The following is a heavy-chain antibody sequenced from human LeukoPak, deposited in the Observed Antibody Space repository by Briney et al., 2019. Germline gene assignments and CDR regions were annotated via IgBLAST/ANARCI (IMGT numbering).Heavy chain of an antibody. D-gene: IGHD6-19*01. CDR1: GFTFSSYA. V-gene: IGHV3-23*01. CDR2: FRCSGVST. CDR3: AREPHTSAWSEPFDF. Sequence: PGGSLRLSCAASGFTFSSYAMNWVRQAPGKGLEWVSTFRCSGVSTYYADSVKGRFTISRDNSKNTLYLQMNSLRAEDTAIYYCAREPHTSAWSEPFDFWREGPLLTVS. J-gene: IGHJ4*02.